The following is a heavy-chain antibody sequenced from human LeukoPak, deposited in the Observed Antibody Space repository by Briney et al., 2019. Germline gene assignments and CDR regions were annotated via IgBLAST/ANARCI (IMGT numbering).Heavy chain of an antibody. Sequence: SETLSLTCTVSGYSISSGYYWGWIRQPPGKGLEWIGSIYHSGSTYYNPSLKSRVTISVDRSKNQFSLKLSSVTAADTAVYYCARDRDCSGGSCYSHYYYYYMDVWGKGTTVTVSS. D-gene: IGHD2-15*01. J-gene: IGHJ6*03. V-gene: IGHV4-38-2*02. CDR3: ARDRDCSGGSCYSHYYYYYMDV. CDR2: IYHSGST. CDR1: GYSISSGYY.